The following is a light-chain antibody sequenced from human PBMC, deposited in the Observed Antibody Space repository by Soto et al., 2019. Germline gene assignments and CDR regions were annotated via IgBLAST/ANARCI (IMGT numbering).Light chain of an antibody. J-gene: IGLJ2*01. CDR2: EDD. CDR1: ELGDKY. V-gene: IGLV3-1*01. Sequence: SYELTQPPSVSVSPGQTASITCSGDELGDKYACWYQQKPGQCPVLVIYEDDKRPSGIPERFSGSNSGNTATLTISGTQALDEGDYYCQAWDSSTVVFGGGTKVTVL. CDR3: QAWDSSTVV.